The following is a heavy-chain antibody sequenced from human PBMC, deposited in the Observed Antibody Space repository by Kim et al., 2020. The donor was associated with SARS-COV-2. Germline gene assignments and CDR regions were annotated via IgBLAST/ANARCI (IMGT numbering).Heavy chain of an antibody. CDR3: ARAFMITFGGVIVNNYGLDY. V-gene: IGHV4-31*02. Sequence: RVTISVDTSKNQFSLKLSSVTAADTAVYYCARAFMITFGGVIVNNYGLDYWGQGTLVTVSS. J-gene: IGHJ4*02. D-gene: IGHD3-16*02.